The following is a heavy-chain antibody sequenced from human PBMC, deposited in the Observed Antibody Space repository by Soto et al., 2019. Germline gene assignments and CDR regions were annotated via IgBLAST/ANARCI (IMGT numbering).Heavy chain of an antibody. CDR1: GYTFTSYY. J-gene: IGHJ5*02. CDR3: ARDGVGGLVITYNWFDP. D-gene: IGHD3-9*01. V-gene: IGHV1-46*03. Sequence: QVQLVQSGAEVEKPGASVKVSCKASGYTFTSYYMHWVRQAPGQGLEWMGIINPSGGSTSYAQKFQGRVTMTRDTSTSTVYMELSSLRSEDTAVYYCARDGVGGLVITYNWFDPWGQGTLVTVSS. CDR2: INPSGGST.